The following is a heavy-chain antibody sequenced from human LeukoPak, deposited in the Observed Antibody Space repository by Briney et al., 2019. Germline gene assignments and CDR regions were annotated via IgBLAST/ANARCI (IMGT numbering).Heavy chain of an antibody. V-gene: IGHV3-7*01. D-gene: IGHD5-12*01. CDR1: GFTFSSYW. CDR3: ARDAGSGYDLMLYFDY. CDR2: IKQDGSEK. J-gene: IGHJ4*02. Sequence: GGSLRLSCAASGFTFSSYWMSWVRQAPGKGLEWVANIKQDGSEKYYVDSVKGRFTISRDNSKNTLYLQMNSLRAEDTAVYYCARDAGSGYDLMLYFDYWGQGTLVTVSS.